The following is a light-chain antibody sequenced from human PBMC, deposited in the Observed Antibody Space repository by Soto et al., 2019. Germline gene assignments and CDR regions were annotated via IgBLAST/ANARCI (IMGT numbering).Light chain of an antibody. CDR3: QNYNSAPLT. J-gene: IGKJ4*01. CDR1: HDIGKS. Sequence: DLQMTQSPPSLFASVGDRVTVTCRASHDIGKSLAWYQQRPGKSPTLLISDASTLQSGVPTRFSGSGSGTDFTLAISSLRPEDVATYYCQNYNSAPLTFGGGTKVDVK. CDR2: DAS. V-gene: IGKV1-27*01.